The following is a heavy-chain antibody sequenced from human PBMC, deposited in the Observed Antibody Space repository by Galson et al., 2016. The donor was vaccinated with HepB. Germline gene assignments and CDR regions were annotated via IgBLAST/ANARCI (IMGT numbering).Heavy chain of an antibody. J-gene: IGHJ4*02. Sequence: SLRLSCAVSQLPLTNAWMSWVRQAPGKGLEWVANIKQDGSVTDYVDSVKGRFTVSRDNAKTSVYLQMNSLTAEDTAVYYCAREGIGRFDNWGQGTLVTISS. CDR1: QLPLTNAW. V-gene: IGHV3-7*03. D-gene: IGHD3-16*01. CDR2: IKQDGSVT. CDR3: AREGIGRFDN.